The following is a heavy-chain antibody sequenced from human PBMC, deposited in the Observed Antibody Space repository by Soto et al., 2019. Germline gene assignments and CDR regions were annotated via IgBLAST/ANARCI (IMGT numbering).Heavy chain of an antibody. CDR3: SSTPGGITIFGVHIYYFDY. D-gene: IGHD3-3*01. CDR2: ISAYNGNT. V-gene: IGHV1-18*01. CDR1: GYTFTSYG. J-gene: IGHJ4*02. Sequence: ASVKVSCKASGYTFTSYGISWVRQAPGQGLEWMGWISAYNGNTNYAQKLQGRDTMTTDTSTSTAYMELRSLRSDDTAVYFCSSTPGGITIFGVHIYYFDYWGQGTLVTVSS.